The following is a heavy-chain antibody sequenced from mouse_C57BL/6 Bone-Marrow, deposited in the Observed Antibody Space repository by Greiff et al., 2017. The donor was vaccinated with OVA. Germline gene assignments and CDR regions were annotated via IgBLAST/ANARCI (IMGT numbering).Heavy chain of an antibody. D-gene: IGHD1-1*01. V-gene: IGHV5-6*01. CDR1: GFTFSSYG. J-gene: IGHJ2*01. CDR3: ARHPVITTVVAVDY. Sequence: EVQLQESGGDLVKPGGSLKLSCAASGFTFSSYGMSWVRQTPDKRLEWVATISSGGSYPYYPDSVKGRFTISRDNAKNTLYLQRISLKSEDTAMYYCARHPVITTVVAVDYWGQGTTLTVSS. CDR2: ISSGGSYP.